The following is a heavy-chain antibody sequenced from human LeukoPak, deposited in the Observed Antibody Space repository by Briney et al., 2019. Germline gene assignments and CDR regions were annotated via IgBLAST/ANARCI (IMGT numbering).Heavy chain of an antibody. CDR2: IYPGDSDS. J-gene: IGHJ3*02. CDR3: ARSGRTAILIDAFDI. Sequence: GESLNISCKGSGYSFSSYWIAWVRQMPGKGLEWMGIIYPGDSDSRYSTSFQGQVTISADKSISTAYLQWSSLKASDAAMYYCARSGRTAILIDAFDIWGQGTMVTVSS. CDR1: GYSFSSYW. V-gene: IGHV5-51*01. D-gene: IGHD5-18*01.